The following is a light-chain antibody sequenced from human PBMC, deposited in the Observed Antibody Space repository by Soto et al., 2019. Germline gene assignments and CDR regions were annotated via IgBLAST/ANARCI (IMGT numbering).Light chain of an antibody. J-gene: IGKJ3*01. V-gene: IGKV1-27*01. CDR2: DAS. Sequence: DIQMTQSPSSLSASVGDRVTITCRASQGISYYLAWYQQKPGKVPKLLIYDASNVQSGVPSRFSGSGSGTVFTLTISSLQAEDVATYYCQKYNGEFSFGPGTKVDIK. CDR1: QGISYY. CDR3: QKYNGEFS.